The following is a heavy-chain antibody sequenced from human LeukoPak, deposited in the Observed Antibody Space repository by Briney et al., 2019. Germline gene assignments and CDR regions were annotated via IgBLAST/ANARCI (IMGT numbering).Heavy chain of an antibody. J-gene: IGHJ4*02. Sequence: SGTLSLTCTVSGGSVSGASVGRGAHFWNWIRQAPGKGLEWIGYIYQSGSTYFNPSLKSRVSISIDTSKNQFSLKLSSVTAADTAVYFCARFPYFEGFDYWGQGTQVIVSS. CDR1: GGSVSGASVGRGAHF. CDR2: IYQSGST. D-gene: IGHD3-9*01. CDR3: ARFPYFEGFDY. V-gene: IGHV4-30-2*01.